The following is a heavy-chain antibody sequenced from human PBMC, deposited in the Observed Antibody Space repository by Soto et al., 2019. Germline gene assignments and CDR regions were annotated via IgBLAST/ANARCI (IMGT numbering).Heavy chain of an antibody. J-gene: IGHJ4*02. CDR2: ISSSSSTI. CDR1: GFTFSSYS. CDR3: ARDGSSGYYVETYYFDY. D-gene: IGHD3-22*01. V-gene: IGHV3-48*02. Sequence: GGSLRLSCAASGFTFSSYSMNWVRQAPGKGLEWVSYISSSSSTIYYADSVKGRFTISRDNAKNSLYLQMNSLRDEDTAVYYCARDGSSGYYVETYYFDYWGQGTLVTVSS.